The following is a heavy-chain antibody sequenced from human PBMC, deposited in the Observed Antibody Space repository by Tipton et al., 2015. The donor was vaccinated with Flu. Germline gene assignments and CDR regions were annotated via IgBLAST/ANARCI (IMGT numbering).Heavy chain of an antibody. CDR3: ARLSYYDVDLKNFYFED. V-gene: IGHV4-39*01. Sequence: TLSLTCTVSSGSIRSTNYFCAWIRQPPGKRLELIGSIFPSGTTYYNPPLKSRVTISVDTSKSQFSLMLRSVTAADTAVYYCARLSYYDVDLKNFYFEDWGQGTLVTVSS. D-gene: IGHD3-10*02. CDR1: SGSIRSTNYF. J-gene: IGHJ4*02. CDR2: IFPSGTT.